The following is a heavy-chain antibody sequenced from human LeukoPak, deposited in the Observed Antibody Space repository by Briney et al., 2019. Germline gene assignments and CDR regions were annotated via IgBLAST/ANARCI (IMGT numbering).Heavy chain of an antibody. V-gene: IGHV4-59*01. Sequence: SETLSLTCTVSGGSISSYYWSWIRQPPGKGLEWIGYIYYSGSTNYNPSLKSRVTISVDTSKNQFSLKLSSVTAADTAVYYCARGYYYDSSGYTPLDAFDIWGQGTMVTVSS. CDR3: ARGYYYDSSGYTPLDAFDI. CDR2: IYYSGST. J-gene: IGHJ3*02. CDR1: GGSISSYY. D-gene: IGHD3-22*01.